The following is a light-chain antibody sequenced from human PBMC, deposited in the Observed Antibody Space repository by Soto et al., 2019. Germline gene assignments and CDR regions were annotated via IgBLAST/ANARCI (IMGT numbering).Light chain of an antibody. V-gene: IGKV1-27*01. Sequence: DIQMTQSPSSLSASLGDRVTITCRASQGIKKYVAWYQQKPGKVPKLLIYAASSLQSGVPSRFSGSGSGTDFTLTISSLQPEDVATYYCQQYDNLLLTFGGGTKVEIK. CDR1: QGIKKY. CDR3: QQYDNLLLT. J-gene: IGKJ4*01. CDR2: AAS.